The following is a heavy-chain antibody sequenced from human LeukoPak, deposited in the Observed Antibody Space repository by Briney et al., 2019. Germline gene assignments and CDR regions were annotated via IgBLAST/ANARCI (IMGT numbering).Heavy chain of an antibody. V-gene: IGHV4-39*01. J-gene: IGHJ4*02. D-gene: IGHD6-19*01. CDR1: GGSISSSSYY. CDR2: IYYSGSP. CDR3: VLLGWYFYFDS. Sequence: SETLSLTCTVSGGSISSSSYYWGSIRQPPGTGLEWIGSIYYSGSPYYNPSLKSRLTISVDTSQNQFSLTLSSVTAADTAVYYCVLLGWYFYFDSWGPGSMVTVSS.